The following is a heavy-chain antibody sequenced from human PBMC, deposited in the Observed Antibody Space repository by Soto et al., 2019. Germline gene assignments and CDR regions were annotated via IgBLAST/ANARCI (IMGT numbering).Heavy chain of an antibody. CDR1: GGTFSRHP. CDR2: IMPVLGAT. V-gene: IGHV1-69*01. Sequence: QVQLVQSGAEVKKPGSSVKVSCQTSGGTFSRHPFTWMRQAPGRGLEWMGEIMPVLGATNYAQNFQDRVTITADESTTTVYMELSSLRSEYTAVYYWARDADLDYWGQGTLVTVSS. J-gene: IGHJ4*02. CDR3: ARDADLDY.